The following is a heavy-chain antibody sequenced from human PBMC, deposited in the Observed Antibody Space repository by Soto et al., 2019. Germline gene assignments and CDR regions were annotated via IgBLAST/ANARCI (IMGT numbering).Heavy chain of an antibody. Sequence: GGSLRLSCAASGFTFSGSAMHWVRQASGKGLEWVGRIRSKANSYATAYAASVKGRFTISRDDSKNTAYLQMNSLKTEDTAVYYCTRLMGVPRKGIAAADPYYYGMDVWGQGTTVTVSS. V-gene: IGHV3-73*01. CDR1: GFTFSGSA. CDR3: TRLMGVPRKGIAAADPYYYGMDV. J-gene: IGHJ6*02. CDR2: IRSKANSYAT. D-gene: IGHD6-13*01.